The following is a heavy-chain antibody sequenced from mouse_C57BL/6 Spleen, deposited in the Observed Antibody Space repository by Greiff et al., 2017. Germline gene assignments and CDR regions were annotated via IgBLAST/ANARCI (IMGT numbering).Heavy chain of an antibody. CDR3: ARFDRYFDV. Sequence: VQLQQSGAELVRPGASVKLSCKASGYTFPDYYINWVKQRPGQGLEWIARIYPGSGNTYYNEKFKGKATLTAEKSSSTAYMQLSSLTSEDSAVYFCARFDRYFDVWGTGTTVTVSS. J-gene: IGHJ1*03. V-gene: IGHV1-76*01. CDR1: GYTFPDYY. CDR2: IYPGSGNT.